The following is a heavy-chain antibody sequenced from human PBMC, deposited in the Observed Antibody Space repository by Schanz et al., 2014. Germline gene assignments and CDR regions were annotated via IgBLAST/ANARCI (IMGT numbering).Heavy chain of an antibody. V-gene: IGHV4-59*08. CDR1: GGSISSYY. D-gene: IGHD1-1*01. CDR2: SYYSGST. CDR3: ARHLFGTDY. J-gene: IGHJ4*02. Sequence: QVQLQESGPGLVKPSETLSLTCTVSGGSISSYYWSWIRQPPGKGLEWLGYSYYSGSTSYNPSLKGRVTISVDPPKNQFSQKLSSVTAADTAVYYCARHLFGTDYWGQGALVTVSS.